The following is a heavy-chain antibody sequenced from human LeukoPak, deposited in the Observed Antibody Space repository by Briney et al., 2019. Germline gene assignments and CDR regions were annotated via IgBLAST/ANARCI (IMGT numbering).Heavy chain of an antibody. D-gene: IGHD6-19*01. J-gene: IGHJ6*02. V-gene: IGHV7-4-1*02. CDR1: GYIFTSYA. CDR3: ARGGYSSGSHYYYYYGMDV. Sequence: ASVKVSCKASGYIFTSYAIFWVRQAPGQGLEWMGWINTNTGNPTSAQGFTGRFVFSLDTSVSTAYLQISSLKAEDTAVYYCARGGYSSGSHYYYYYGMDVWGQGITVTVSS. CDR2: INTNTGNP.